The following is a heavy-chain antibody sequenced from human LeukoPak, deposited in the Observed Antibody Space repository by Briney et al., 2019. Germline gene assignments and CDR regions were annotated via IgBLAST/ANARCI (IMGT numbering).Heavy chain of an antibody. CDR1: GRSISTFF. V-gene: IGHV4-4*07. J-gene: IGHJ4*02. Sequence: SETLSLTCTVSGRSISTFFWSWVRQPAGKGLEWIGRRYADGRTDYNPSLKSRVTILVDTSKSQVLLILRSVTAADTAVYHCAGRPGWAGTAFDFWRQGSLGTVS. CDR3: AGRPGWAGTAFDF. D-gene: IGHD6-19*01. CDR2: RYADGRT.